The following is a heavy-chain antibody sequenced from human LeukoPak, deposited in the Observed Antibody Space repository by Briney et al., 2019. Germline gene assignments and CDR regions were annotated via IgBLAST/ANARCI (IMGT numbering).Heavy chain of an antibody. Sequence: SETLSLTCTVSGGSISSSSYYWGGIRQPPGKGLEWIGSFYYSGSTYYSPSLKGRVTISEDKSKNQSSLELSHLTARDTAVFYRARPPFEDSSGYYYYWGQGTLVTVSS. D-gene: IGHD3-22*01. J-gene: IGHJ4*02. CDR1: GGSISSSSYY. CDR2: FYYSGST. V-gene: IGHV4-39*01. CDR3: ARPPFEDSSGYYYY.